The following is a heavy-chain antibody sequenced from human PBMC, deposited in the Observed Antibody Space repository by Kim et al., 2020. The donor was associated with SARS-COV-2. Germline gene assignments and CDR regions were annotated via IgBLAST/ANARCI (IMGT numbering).Heavy chain of an antibody. D-gene: IGHD3-10*01. V-gene: IGHV1-24*01. J-gene: IGHJ4*02. CDR1: GYTLTELS. CDR2: FDPEDGET. CDR3: ATDSMVRGPVTPGAYFDY. Sequence: ASVKVSCKVSGYTLTELSMHWVRQAPGKGLEWMGGFDPEDGETIYAQKFQGRVTMTEDTSTDTAYMELSSLRSEDTAVYYCATDSMVRGPVTPGAYFDYWGQGTLVTVSS.